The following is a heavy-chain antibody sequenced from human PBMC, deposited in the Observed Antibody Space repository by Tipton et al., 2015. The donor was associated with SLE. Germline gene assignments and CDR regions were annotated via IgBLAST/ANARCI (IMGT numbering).Heavy chain of an antibody. V-gene: IGHV3-21*01. J-gene: IGHJ4*02. CDR1: GFTFSSYG. CDR2: ISSSSSYI. Sequence: SLRLSCAASGFTFSSYGMHWVRQAPGKGLEWVSSISSSSSYIYYADSVKGRFTISRDNAKNSLYLQMNSLRAEDTAVYYCARDWEYSSGWYYYFDYWGQGTLVTVSS. CDR3: ARDWEYSSGWYYYFDY. D-gene: IGHD6-19*01.